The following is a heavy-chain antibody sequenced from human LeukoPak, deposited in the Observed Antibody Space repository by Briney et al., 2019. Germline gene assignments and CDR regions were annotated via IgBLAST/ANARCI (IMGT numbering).Heavy chain of an antibody. CDR3: ARDLGVVVPAAIDY. CDR1: GYTFTSYG. Sequence: GASVKVSCKASGYTFTSYGISWVLQAPGQGLEWMGWISAYNGNTNYAQKLQGRVTMTTDTSTSTAYMELRSLRSDDTAVYYCARDLGVVVPAAIDYWGQGTLVTVSS. V-gene: IGHV1-18*01. D-gene: IGHD2-2*01. CDR2: ISAYNGNT. J-gene: IGHJ4*02.